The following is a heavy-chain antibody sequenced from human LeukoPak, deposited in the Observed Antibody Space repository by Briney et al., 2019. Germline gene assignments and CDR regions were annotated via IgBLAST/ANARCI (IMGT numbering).Heavy chain of an antibody. CDR3: ARGGNDFWSGERGYFFDY. V-gene: IGHV3-48*04. Sequence: PGGSLRLSCAASGFTLSSYSMNWVRQAPGKGLEWVSYISSSGSTIYYADSVKGRFTISRDNAKNSLYLQMNSLRAEDTAVYYCARGGNDFWSGERGYFFDYWGQGTLVTVSS. D-gene: IGHD3-3*01. CDR2: ISSSGSTI. J-gene: IGHJ4*02. CDR1: GFTLSSYS.